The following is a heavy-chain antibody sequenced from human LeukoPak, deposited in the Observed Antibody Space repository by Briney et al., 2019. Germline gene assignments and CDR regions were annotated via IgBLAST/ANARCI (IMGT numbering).Heavy chain of an antibody. Sequence: GSLRLSCAASGFTVSSNYMSWIRQPPGKGLEWIGYIYYSGSTNYNPSLKSRVTISVDTSKNQFSLKLSSVTAADTAVYYCARVGSSGWTDYWGQGTLVTVSS. D-gene: IGHD6-19*01. V-gene: IGHV4-59*02. CDR1: GFTVSSNY. CDR2: IYYSGST. CDR3: ARVGSSGWTDY. J-gene: IGHJ4*02.